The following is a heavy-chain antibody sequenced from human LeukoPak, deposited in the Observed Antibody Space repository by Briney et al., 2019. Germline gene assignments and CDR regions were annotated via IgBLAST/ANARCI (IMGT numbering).Heavy chain of an antibody. D-gene: IGHD2-15*01. Sequence: SETLSLTCAVSDFSISSGYYWGWIRQPPGKGLEWIGSIYHSGSTYYNPSLKSRVTISVDTSKNQFSLKLTSVTAADTAVYYCVRGSYCSGGSCYADLDYWGQGTLVTVSS. J-gene: IGHJ4*02. CDR1: DFSISSGYY. CDR3: VRGSYCSGGSCYADLDY. V-gene: IGHV4-38-2*01. CDR2: IYHSGST.